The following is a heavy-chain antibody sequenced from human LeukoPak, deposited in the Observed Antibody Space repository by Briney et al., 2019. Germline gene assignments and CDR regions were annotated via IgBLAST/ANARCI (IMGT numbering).Heavy chain of an antibody. CDR1: GYTFTNYA. V-gene: IGHV1-3*01. CDR2: INGDNGNT. Sequence: ASVKVSCKASGYTFTNYAMHWVRLAPGQRLEWMGWINGDNGNTESSQKFQGRLTITWDTSATTAYMELSSLRSEDTAVHYCARGGPNRSGWTLDHWGQGTLVTVSS. CDR3: ARGGPNRSGWTLDH. D-gene: IGHD6-19*01. J-gene: IGHJ4*02.